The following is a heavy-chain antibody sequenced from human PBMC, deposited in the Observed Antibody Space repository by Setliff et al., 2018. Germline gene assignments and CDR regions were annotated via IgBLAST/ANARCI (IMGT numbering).Heavy chain of an antibody. CDR2: INTRTGNP. D-gene: IGHD3-16*01. Sequence: ASVKVSCKASGGTFSSYAISWVRQAPGHGLEWMGYINTRTGNPMYAQGFTGRFVFSLDTSVSTAYLQISSLKAEDTAVYYCAREGEGSTFFPLDAFDIWGQGTMVTVSS. CDR1: GGTFSSYA. J-gene: IGHJ3*02. CDR3: AREGEGSTFFPLDAFDI. V-gene: IGHV7-4-1*02.